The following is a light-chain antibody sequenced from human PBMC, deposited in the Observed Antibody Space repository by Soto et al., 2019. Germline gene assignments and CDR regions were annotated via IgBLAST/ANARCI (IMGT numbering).Light chain of an antibody. CDR2: EVS. J-gene: IGLJ1*01. CDR1: SNDVGGYKF. CDR3: SSYAGRTLYV. Sequence: QSALTQPASVSGSPGQSITIYCTGTSNDVGGYKFVSWYQQHPGKAPTLLIYEVSKRPSGVTDRFSGSKSGNTASLTVSGLQPEDEADYYCSSYAGRTLYVFGTGTKVTVL. V-gene: IGLV2-8*01.